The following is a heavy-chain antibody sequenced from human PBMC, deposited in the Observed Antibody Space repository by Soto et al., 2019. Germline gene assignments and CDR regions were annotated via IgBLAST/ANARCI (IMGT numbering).Heavy chain of an antibody. CDR2: ISAYNGNT. V-gene: IGHV1-18*01. CDR3: AADRGAYGIDV. J-gene: IGHJ6*02. CDR1: GYTFTSYG. Sequence: QVQLVQSGAEVKKPGASVKVSCKASGYTFTSYGISWVRQAPGQGLEWMGWISAYNGNTNYAQKLQGRVTMTTDTSTSRAYKEMRSLRSDDTAVYYWAADRGAYGIDVWGQGTTVTVSS.